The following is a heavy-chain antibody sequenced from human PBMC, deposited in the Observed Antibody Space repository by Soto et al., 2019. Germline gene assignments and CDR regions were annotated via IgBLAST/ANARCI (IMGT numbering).Heavy chain of an antibody. J-gene: IGHJ4*01. V-gene: IGHV3-74*01. CDR2: TDSDGSDT. CDR1: GFTFSSYW. D-gene: IGHD6-19*01. Sequence: GGSLRLSCAASGFTFSSYWMYWVRQVPGKGLVWVSRTDSDGSDTSYADSVKGRFTISRDNAKNTLYLQMKSLRAEDTAVYYCARDRGWSLFDYWGQGTLVTVSS. CDR3: ARDRGWSLFDY.